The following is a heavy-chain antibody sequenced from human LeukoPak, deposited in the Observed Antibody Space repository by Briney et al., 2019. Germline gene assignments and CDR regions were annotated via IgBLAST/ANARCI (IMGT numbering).Heavy chain of an antibody. CDR1: GDSTSNNY. J-gene: IGHJ5*02. CDR3: ARISSGSSWYWFDP. D-gene: IGHD6-13*01. CDR2: VYSDGVT. Sequence: PSETLSLTCTVSGDSTSNNYWSWIRQPAGQGLEWIGRVYSDGVTRYNPSLKSRVTISVDMSNNRFSLTLNPPTAADTAVYYCARISSGSSWYWFDPWGQGTLVTVSS. V-gene: IGHV4-4*07.